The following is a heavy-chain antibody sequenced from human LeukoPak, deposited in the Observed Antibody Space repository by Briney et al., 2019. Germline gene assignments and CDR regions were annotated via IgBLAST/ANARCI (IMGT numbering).Heavy chain of an antibody. CDR2: IYYSGNT. V-gene: IGHV4-39*01. D-gene: IGHD1-26*01. J-gene: IGHJ4*02. CDR1: GGAISSSSYY. Sequence: PSETLSLTCTVSGGAISSSSYYWGWIRQPPGKGLEWIGSIYYSGNTYYNPSLKSRVTISADTSKNQFSLKLSSVTAADTAVYYCARQGDVGGSSCHYYFDYWGQGNPVTVSS. CDR3: ARQGDVGGSSCHYYFDY.